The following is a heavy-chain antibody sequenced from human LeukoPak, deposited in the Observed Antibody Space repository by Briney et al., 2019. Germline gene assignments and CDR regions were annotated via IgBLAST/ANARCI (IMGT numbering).Heavy chain of an antibody. CDR2: IYTSGST. CDR1: GGSISSYY. D-gene: IGHD6-19*01. V-gene: IGHV4-4*07. Sequence: SETLSLTCTVSGGSISSYYWSWIRQPPGKGLEWIGRIYTSGSTNYNPSLKSRVTISVDTSRNQFSLNLASVTAADTAVYYCARADSSGWYFSGWFDPWGQGTLVTVSS. CDR3: ARADSSGWYFSGWFDP. J-gene: IGHJ5*02.